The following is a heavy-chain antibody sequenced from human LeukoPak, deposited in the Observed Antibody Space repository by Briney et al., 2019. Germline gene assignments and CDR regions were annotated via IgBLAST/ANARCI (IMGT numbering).Heavy chain of an antibody. CDR3: VKALGYNDY. CDR1: GFTFSSYW. J-gene: IGHJ4*02. CDR2: INSDGIST. V-gene: IGHV3-74*01. Sequence: GGPLRLSCAASGFTFSSYWMHWVRQAPGKGLVWVSRINSDGISTNYADSVKGRFTISRDNAKNTLYLQMNSLRAEDTGVYYCVKALGYNDYWGQGTLVTVSS. D-gene: IGHD5-24*01.